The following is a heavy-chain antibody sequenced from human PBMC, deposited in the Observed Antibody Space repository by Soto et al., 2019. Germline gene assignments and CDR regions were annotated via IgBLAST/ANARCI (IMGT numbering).Heavy chain of an antibody. D-gene: IGHD3-9*01. CDR3: ARRRYFDWLLYPPYFDY. J-gene: IGHJ4*02. CDR2: IYHSGST. Sequence: SETLSVTCAVSGGSISSSSWWSWFRQPPGKGLEWIGEIYHSGSTNYNPSLKSRVTISVDKSKNQFSLKLSSVTAADTAVYYCARRRYFDWLLYPPYFDYWGQGTLVTVSS. V-gene: IGHV4-4*02. CDR1: GGSISSSSW.